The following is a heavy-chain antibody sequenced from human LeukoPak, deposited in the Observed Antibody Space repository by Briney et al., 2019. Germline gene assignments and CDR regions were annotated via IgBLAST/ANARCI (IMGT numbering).Heavy chain of an antibody. Sequence: SETLSLTCAVYGGSFSGYYWSWIRQPPGKGLEWIGEINHSGSTNYNPSLKSRVTISVDTSKNQFSLKLSSVTAADTAVYYCARDLGGSYYYGSGSYYRYWGQGTLVTVSS. CDR2: INHSGST. J-gene: IGHJ4*02. D-gene: IGHD3-10*01. V-gene: IGHV4-34*01. CDR3: ARDLGGSYYYGSGSYYRY. CDR1: GGSFSGYY.